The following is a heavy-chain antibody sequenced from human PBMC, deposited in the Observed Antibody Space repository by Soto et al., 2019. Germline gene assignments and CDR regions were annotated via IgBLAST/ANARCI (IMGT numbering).Heavy chain of an antibody. J-gene: IGHJ5*02. D-gene: IGHD1-1*01. CDR1: GFPFSSNS. Sequence: EVQLVESGGNLAQPGGSLRLSCAASGFPFSSNSVNWVRQAPGKGLEWVSYITGSGTTTRYADSVKGRFTLSRDNAKNSLFLDMNSLTDEDTAVYYCARDLNWAFDHLGRGTLVTVSS. CDR2: ITGSGTTT. CDR3: ARDLNWAFDH. V-gene: IGHV3-48*02.